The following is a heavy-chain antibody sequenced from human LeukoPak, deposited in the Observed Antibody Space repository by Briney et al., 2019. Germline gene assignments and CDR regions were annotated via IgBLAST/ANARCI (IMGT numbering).Heavy chain of an antibody. CDR2: IYTSGST. CDR1: GGSISSGSYY. D-gene: IGHD6-19*01. V-gene: IGHV4-61*02. Sequence: SETLSLTCTVSGGSISSGSYYWSWIRQPAGKGLEWIGRIYTSGSTNYNPSLKSRVTISVDTSKNQFSLKLSSVTAADTAVYYCARELIAVAGTYNWFDPWGQGTLVTVSS. J-gene: IGHJ5*02. CDR3: ARELIAVAGTYNWFDP.